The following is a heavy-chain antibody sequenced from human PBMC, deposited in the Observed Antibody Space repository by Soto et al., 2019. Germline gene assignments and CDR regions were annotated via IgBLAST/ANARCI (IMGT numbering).Heavy chain of an antibody. J-gene: IGHJ4*02. CDR3: ARGTIFGVVGPDY. CDR1: GYTFTSYA. D-gene: IGHD3-3*01. CDR2: INAGNGNT. Sequence: QVQLVQSGAEEKKPGASVKVSCKASGYTFTSYAMHWVRQAPGQRLEWMGWINAGNGNTKYSQKFQGRVTITRDTSASTAYRELSSLRSEDTAVYYCARGTIFGVVGPDYWGQGTLVTVSS. V-gene: IGHV1-3*05.